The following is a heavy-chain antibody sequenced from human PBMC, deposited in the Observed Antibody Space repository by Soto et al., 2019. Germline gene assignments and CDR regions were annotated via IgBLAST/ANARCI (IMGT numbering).Heavy chain of an antibody. J-gene: IGHJ4*02. CDR2: ISSNGDGT. D-gene: IGHD2-15*01. CDR1: GFTFSSYA. Sequence: EVQLVESGGGLVQPGGSLRLSCAASGFTFSSYAMQWVRQAPGKGLEYVSGISSNGDGTYYANSVKGRFTISRDNSKNTLSLQMGSLRAEDMAVYYCARERCSGGSCSTGARYCDYWGQGTLVTVSS. V-gene: IGHV3-64*01. CDR3: ARERCSGGSCSTGARYCDY.